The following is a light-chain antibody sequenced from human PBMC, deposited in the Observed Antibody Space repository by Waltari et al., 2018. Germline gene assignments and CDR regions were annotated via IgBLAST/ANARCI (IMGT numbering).Light chain of an antibody. CDR2: GAS. CDR1: QSVSSSY. J-gene: IGKJ2*01. CDR3: QQYGSSPRT. Sequence: EIVLTQSPGTLSLSPGESTNLACRASQSVSSSYLAWYQQKPGQAPRLLIYGASSRATGIPDRFSGSGSGTDFTLTISRLEPEDFAVYYCQQYGSSPRTFGQGTKLEIK. V-gene: IGKV3-20*01.